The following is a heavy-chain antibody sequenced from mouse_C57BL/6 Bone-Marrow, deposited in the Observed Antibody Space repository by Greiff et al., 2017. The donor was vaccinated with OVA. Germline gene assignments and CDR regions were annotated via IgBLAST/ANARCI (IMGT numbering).Heavy chain of an antibody. CDR2: IHPNSGST. Sequence: VQLQQPGAELVKPGASVKLSCKASGYTFTSYWMHWVKQRPGQGLEWIGMIHPNSGSTNYNEKFKSKATLTVDKSSSTAYMQHSSLTSEDSAVYYCARWDYGYVWYFDVWGTGTTVTVSS. CDR1: GYTFTSYW. J-gene: IGHJ1*03. D-gene: IGHD2-2*01. CDR3: ARWDYGYVWYFDV. V-gene: IGHV1-64*01.